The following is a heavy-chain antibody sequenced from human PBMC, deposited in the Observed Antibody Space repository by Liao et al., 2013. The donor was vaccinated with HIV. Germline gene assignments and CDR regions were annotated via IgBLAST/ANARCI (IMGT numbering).Heavy chain of an antibody. CDR1: GGSSSTYW. CDR2: IFNNGTT. V-gene: IGHV4-4*07. J-gene: IGHJ3*02. CDR3: ARAMLGRGHAFDM. Sequence: QLQLQESGPGLVKPSETLSLTCTVSGGSSSTYWWTWIRQPAGKGLEWIGRIFNNGTTDISPSLKSRVTMSIDMSKTRFSLRLRSVTAADTAVYFCARAMLGRGHAFDMWGQGDNGHRLF. D-gene: IGHD3-10*02.